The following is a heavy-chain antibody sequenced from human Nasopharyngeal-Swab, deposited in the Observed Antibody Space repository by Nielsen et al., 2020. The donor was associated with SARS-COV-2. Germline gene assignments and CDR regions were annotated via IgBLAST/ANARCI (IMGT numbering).Heavy chain of an antibody. CDR2: IYYSGST. V-gene: IGHV4-61*01. CDR1: GGSISSSSYY. Sequence: SETLSLTCTVSGGSISSSSYYWSWIRQPPGKGLEWIGYIYYSGSTNYNPSLKSRVTISVDTSKNQFSLKLSSVTAADTAVYYCARGQDSGYDYDYYYGMDVWGQGTTVTVSS. CDR3: ARGQDSGYDYDYYYGMDV. D-gene: IGHD5-12*01. J-gene: IGHJ6*02.